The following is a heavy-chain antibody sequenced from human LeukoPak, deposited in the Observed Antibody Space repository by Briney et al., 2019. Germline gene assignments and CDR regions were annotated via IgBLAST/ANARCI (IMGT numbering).Heavy chain of an antibody. J-gene: IGHJ3*02. D-gene: IGHD3-22*01. CDR1: GFTFSSYA. Sequence: GGSLRLSCAASGFTFSSYAMHWVRQAPGKGLEWVAVISYDGSNKYYADSVKGRFTISRDNSKNTLYLQMNSLRAEDTAVYYCARHLTYYYDSRNPGDAFDIWGQGTMVTVSS. CDR3: ARHLTYYYDSRNPGDAFDI. CDR2: ISYDGSNK. V-gene: IGHV3-30*04.